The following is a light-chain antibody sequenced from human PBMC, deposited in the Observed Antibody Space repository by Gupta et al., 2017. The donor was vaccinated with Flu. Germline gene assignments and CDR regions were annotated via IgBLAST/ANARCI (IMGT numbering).Light chain of an antibody. Sequence: PSSLSASVGDRVTITCRASQNIINYLNWYQQKPGKAPKLLIYAASSLLSGVPSRFSGSSSGTDFTLTIGSLRPEDFATYYCQQSYSNPYTFGQGTKLEIQ. J-gene: IGKJ2*01. V-gene: IGKV1-39*01. CDR2: AAS. CDR1: QNIINY. CDR3: QQSYSNPYT.